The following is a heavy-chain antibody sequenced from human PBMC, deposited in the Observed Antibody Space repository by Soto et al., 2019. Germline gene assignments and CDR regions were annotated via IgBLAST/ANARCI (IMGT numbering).Heavy chain of an antibody. CDR1: GFSLSTSGVG. D-gene: IGHD3-22*01. V-gene: IGHV2-5*02. CDR3: AHLIYSSGYPDFDY. J-gene: IGHJ4*02. Sequence: QITLKESGPPLVKPTQTLTLTCTFSGFSLSTSGVGVGWIRQPPGKALEWLALIYWDDDKRYSPSLKSRLTITKDAAKNQVVLTMTNMDPVDTATYYCAHLIYSSGYPDFDYWGQGTLVTVSS. CDR2: IYWDDDK.